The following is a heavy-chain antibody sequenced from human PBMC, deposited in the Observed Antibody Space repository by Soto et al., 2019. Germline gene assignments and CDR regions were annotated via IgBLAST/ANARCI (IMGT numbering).Heavy chain of an antibody. D-gene: IGHD6-19*01. CDR2: INPNSGDT. Sequence: QVQLVQSGAEVKKPGASVKVSCKASGYIFTGYYMHWVRQAPGQGLEWMGWINPNSGDTNYAQKFQGWVTMTRDEAISNGYMELSRLTFDDTAVYYCARGSRIAVAGNPFSDYWGQGTLVTVSS. CDR3: ARGSRIAVAGNPFSDY. V-gene: IGHV1-2*04. CDR1: GYIFTGYY. J-gene: IGHJ4*02.